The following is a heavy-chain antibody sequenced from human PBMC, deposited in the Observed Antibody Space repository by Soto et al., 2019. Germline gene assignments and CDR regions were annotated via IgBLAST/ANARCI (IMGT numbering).Heavy chain of an antibody. CDR2: IYYSGST. J-gene: IGHJ4*02. V-gene: IGHV4-61*01. CDR1: GGSVSSGSYY. Sequence: PSETLSLTCTVSGGSVSSGSYYWSWIRQPPGKGLEWIGYIYYSGSTNYNPSLKSRVTISVDTSKNQFSLKLSSVTAADTAVYYCARDNYYDPFLLDYWGQGTLVTVSS. CDR3: ARDNYYDPFLLDY. D-gene: IGHD3-22*01.